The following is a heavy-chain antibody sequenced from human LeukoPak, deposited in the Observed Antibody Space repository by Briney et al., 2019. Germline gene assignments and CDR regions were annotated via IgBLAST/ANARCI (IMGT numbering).Heavy chain of an antibody. CDR1: GFTFSSYA. J-gene: IGHJ6*02. CDR3: ARVGCTGGSCLAYNYYPMDV. V-gene: IGHV3-64*04. D-gene: IGHD2-15*01. Sequence: PGGSLRLSCSASGFTFSSYAMHWVRQSPGKGLEYVSAISSNKDNTYYADSVQGRFTISRDNSKNTLYLQVNSLRDEDTAVYYCARVGCTGGSCLAYNYYPMDVWGQGTTVTVSS. CDR2: ISSNKDNT.